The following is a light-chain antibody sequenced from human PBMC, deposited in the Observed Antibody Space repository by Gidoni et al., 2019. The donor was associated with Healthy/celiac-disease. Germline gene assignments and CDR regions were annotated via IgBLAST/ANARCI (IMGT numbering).Light chain of an antibody. CDR3: QQRSNWPTFT. Sequence: EIVLTQSPATLSLSPGERATLSCRVSPSVSSYLAWYQQKPGQAPRLLIYDASNRATGVPARFSGSGSGTDFTLTISSLEPEDFAVYYCQQRSNWPTFTFGPGTKVDIK. V-gene: IGKV3-11*01. J-gene: IGKJ3*01. CDR2: DAS. CDR1: PSVSSY.